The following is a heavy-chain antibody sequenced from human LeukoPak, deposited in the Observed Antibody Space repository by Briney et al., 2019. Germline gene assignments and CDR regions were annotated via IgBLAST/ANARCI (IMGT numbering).Heavy chain of an antibody. D-gene: IGHD1-26*01. V-gene: IGHV3-30*18. Sequence: GGSLRLSCAVSGFTYSAYGMHWVRQTPGKGLEWVAVISYDGSNKYYADSVKGRFTISRDNSKNTVYLQMNSLRAEDTAVYYCAKDGIVGATNPSTMDYWGQGTLVTVSA. CDR1: GFTYSAYG. CDR2: ISYDGSNK. J-gene: IGHJ4*02. CDR3: AKDGIVGATNPSTMDY.